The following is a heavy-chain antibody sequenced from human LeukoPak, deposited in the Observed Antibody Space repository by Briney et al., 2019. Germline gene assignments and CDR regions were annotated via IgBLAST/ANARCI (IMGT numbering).Heavy chain of an antibody. V-gene: IGHV3-30*03. J-gene: IGHJ4*02. CDR2: ISYDGINK. CDR3: ARGSSGWYEGGPFDY. CDR1: GFTFTTYG. Sequence: PGGSLRLSCAASGFTFTTYGMHWVRQAPGKGLEWVAVISYDGINKYYADSVKGRFTISRDNSKNTLYLQMNSLRAEDTAVYYCARGSSGWYEGGPFDYWGQGTLVTVSS. D-gene: IGHD6-19*01.